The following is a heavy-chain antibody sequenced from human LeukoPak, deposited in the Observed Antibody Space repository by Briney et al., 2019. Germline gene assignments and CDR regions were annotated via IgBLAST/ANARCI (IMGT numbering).Heavy chain of an antibody. D-gene: IGHD6-19*01. J-gene: IGHJ3*02. CDR1: GGSISSTHW. CDR2: IFHSGTT. Sequence: SETLSLTCAVSGGSISSTHWWNWVRQPPGKGLERIGEIFHSGTTNYNPSLKSRVHISIDESNNQFSLKLRSVAAADTAVYYCARDQWLLRGGDHDAFDIWGQGTMVTVSS. V-gene: IGHV4-4*02. CDR3: ARDQWLLRGGDHDAFDI.